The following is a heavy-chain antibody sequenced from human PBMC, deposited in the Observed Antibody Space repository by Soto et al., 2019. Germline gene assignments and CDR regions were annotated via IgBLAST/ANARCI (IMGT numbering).Heavy chain of an antibody. CDR3: ATGPSGRYDFWSGYYFY. CDR2: INHSGST. V-gene: IGHV4-34*01. D-gene: IGHD3-3*01. CDR1: GRSFSGYY. Sequence: QVQLQQWGAGLLKPSETLSLTCAVYGRSFSGYYWSWIRQPPGKGLEWIGEINHSGSTNYNPSLMNRVTISVGTSKNQFSPKLSSVTAADTAVYYCATGPSGRYDFWSGYYFYGGQGTLVTVSS. J-gene: IGHJ4*02.